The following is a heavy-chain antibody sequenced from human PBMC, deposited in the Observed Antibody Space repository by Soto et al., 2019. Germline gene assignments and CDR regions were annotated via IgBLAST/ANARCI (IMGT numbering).Heavy chain of an antibody. J-gene: IGHJ5*02. V-gene: IGHV4-31*03. D-gene: IGHD4-17*01. CDR1: GGSISSGGYY. CDR2: IYYNGST. Sequence: QVQLQESGPGLVKPSQTLSLTCTVSGGSISSGGYYWSWIRQHPGKGLEWIGYIYYNGSTYYNPSLKSRVTISVDTSKNQFSLKLSSVTAADTAVYYCARGRYGDYDWFDPWGQGTLVTVSS. CDR3: ARGRYGDYDWFDP.